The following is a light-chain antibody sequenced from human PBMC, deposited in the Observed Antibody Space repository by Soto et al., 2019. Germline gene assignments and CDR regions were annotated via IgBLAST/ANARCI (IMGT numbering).Light chain of an antibody. Sequence: DIQMTQSPSTLSASLEDRVSITCRGSQTISRWLAWYQQKPGKAPKLLISDASSLERGVPSRFSGSGSGTESTLTISSLQPDDFATYYCQQYDSYSPWTFGQGTKVEI. V-gene: IGKV1-5*01. J-gene: IGKJ1*01. CDR1: QTISRW. CDR2: DAS. CDR3: QQYDSYSPWT.